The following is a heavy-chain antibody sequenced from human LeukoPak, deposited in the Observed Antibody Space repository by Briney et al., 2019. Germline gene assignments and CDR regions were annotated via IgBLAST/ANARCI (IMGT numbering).Heavy chain of an antibody. Sequence: KTSETLSLTCTVSGGSISRYYWSWIRQPPGKGLEWIGYIYYSGSTNYNPSLKSRITMSVDTSKNQFSLKLSSVTAADTAVYYCARHPGKVTNDWYFDLWGRGTLVTVSS. D-gene: IGHD4-23*01. V-gene: IGHV4-59*08. CDR3: ARHPGKVTNDWYFDL. J-gene: IGHJ2*01. CDR1: GGSISRYY. CDR2: IYYSGST.